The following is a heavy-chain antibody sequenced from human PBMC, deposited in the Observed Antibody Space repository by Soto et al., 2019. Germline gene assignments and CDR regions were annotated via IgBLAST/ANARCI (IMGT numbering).Heavy chain of an antibody. V-gene: IGHV1-69*01. CDR2: VSPPFRTS. D-gene: IGHD3-10*01. J-gene: IGHJ6*02. Sequence: QVQLVQSGAEVKKPGYSVKVSCKTSGVSFNNNGIGWVRQAPGHGLEWMGGVSPPFRTSNYARKFQGRISITADASTGTVNMELSSLTSEDTAQYYCARVLYYGSGSYSPYGMDVWGQGTTVNVSS. CDR3: ARVLYYGSGSYSPYGMDV. CDR1: GVSFNNNG.